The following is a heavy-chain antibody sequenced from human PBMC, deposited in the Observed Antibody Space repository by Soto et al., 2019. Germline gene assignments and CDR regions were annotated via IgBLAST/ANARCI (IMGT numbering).Heavy chain of an antibody. CDR3: ARLDSGLERWLVLVGHDY. V-gene: IGHV4-39*01. J-gene: IGHJ4*02. CDR2: IYYSGST. CDR1: GGSISSSSYY. D-gene: IGHD6-19*01. Sequence: SETLSLTCTVSGGSISSSSYYWGWIRQPPGKGLEWIGSIYYSGSTYYNPSFKSRVTISVDTSKNQFSLKLSSVTAADTAVYYCARLDSGLERWLVLVGHDYWGQGTLVTVSS.